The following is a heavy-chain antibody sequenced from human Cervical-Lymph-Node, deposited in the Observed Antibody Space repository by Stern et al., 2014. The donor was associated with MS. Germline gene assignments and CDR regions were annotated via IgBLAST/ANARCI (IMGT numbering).Heavy chain of an antibody. J-gene: IGHJ4*02. Sequence: VQLVESGGGVVQPGRSLRVSCATAGFTFTRYAMNWVRLAPGKGLEWVAVISYDGNTKYYADSVKGRFTISRDNSKNTLYLQMSSLRAEDTAVYYCVRERSSRGFDYWGQGSLVTVSS. V-gene: IGHV3-30-3*01. CDR2: ISYDGNTK. CDR1: GFTFTRYA. D-gene: IGHD5/OR15-5a*01. CDR3: VRERSSRGFDY.